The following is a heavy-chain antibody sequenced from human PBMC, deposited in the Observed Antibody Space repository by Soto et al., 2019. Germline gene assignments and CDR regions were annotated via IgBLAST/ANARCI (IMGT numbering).Heavy chain of an antibody. CDR3: AKDYGSSRYFFEY. CDR2: ISGSGANT. V-gene: IGHV3-23*01. J-gene: IGHJ4*02. CDR1: GFTFINYA. Sequence: GSLRLSCAASGFTFINYAMSWVRQAPGKGLEWVSTISGSGANTHYADSVKGRFSISRDNSKNTLYIQMNSLRAEDTAVYYCAKDYGSSRYFFEYWRKGPLFAVSS. D-gene: IGHD6-19*01.